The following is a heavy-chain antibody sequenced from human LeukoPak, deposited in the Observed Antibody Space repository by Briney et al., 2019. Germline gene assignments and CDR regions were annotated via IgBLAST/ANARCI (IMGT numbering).Heavy chain of an antibody. J-gene: IGHJ3*02. Sequence: PGGSLRLSCAASGFTFSSYAVSWVRQAPGKGLEWVSSIGSPGSTFYADSVKGGFTISRDNSKNTLYLQMNSLRVEDTAIYYCARPTVVIEFHAFDIWGQGTMVTVSS. CDR3: ARPTVVIEFHAFDI. V-gene: IGHV3-23*01. D-gene: IGHD4-23*01. CDR1: GFTFSSYA. CDR2: IGSPGST.